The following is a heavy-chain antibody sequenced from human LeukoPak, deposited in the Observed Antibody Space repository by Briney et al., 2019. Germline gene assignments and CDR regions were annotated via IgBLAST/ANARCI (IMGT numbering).Heavy chain of an antibody. CDR1: GFTFSSYA. D-gene: IGHD1-26*01. V-gene: IGHV3-23*01. Sequence: PGGSLRLSCAASGFTFSSYAMSWVRQAPGKGLEWVSSISGSGGSTHYADSVKGRFAISRDNSKNTLYLQMDSLRAEDTAVYYCAKLVGAIPFDYWGQGTLVTVSS. CDR3: AKLVGAIPFDY. CDR2: ISGSGGST. J-gene: IGHJ4*02.